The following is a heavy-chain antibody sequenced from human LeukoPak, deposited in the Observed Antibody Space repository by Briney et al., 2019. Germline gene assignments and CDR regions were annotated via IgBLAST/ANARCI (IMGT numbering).Heavy chain of an antibody. CDR2: IYYSART. J-gene: IGHJ3*02. V-gene: IGHV4-59*01. Sequence: KPSETLSPTCTVSGGSIREYYWSWIRQSPGKGLKWIGYIYYSARTNYHPSLKSRVTISVDPSKNQLSLKLSSVTAADTGLYYCARGVRYFVLDGFDIWGQGTMVTVSS. CDR1: GGSIREYY. D-gene: IGHD3-9*01. CDR3: ARGVRYFVLDGFDI.